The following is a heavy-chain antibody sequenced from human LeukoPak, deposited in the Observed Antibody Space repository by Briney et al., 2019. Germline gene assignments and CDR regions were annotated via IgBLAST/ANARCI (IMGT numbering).Heavy chain of an antibody. CDR3: ARDGSGWWNWFDP. D-gene: IGHD6-19*01. CDR1: GGSISSTRYY. Sequence: SETLSLTCTVSGGSISSTRYYWGWIRQPPGKGLEWIGSIYYSGSTYYNPSLKSRVTMSVDTSKNQFSLKLSSVTAADTAVYYCARDGSGWWNWFDPWGQGTLVTVSS. V-gene: IGHV4-39*02. CDR2: IYYSGST. J-gene: IGHJ5*02.